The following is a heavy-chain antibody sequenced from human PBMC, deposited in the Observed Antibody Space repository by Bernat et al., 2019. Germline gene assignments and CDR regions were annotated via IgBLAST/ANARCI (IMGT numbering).Heavy chain of an antibody. CDR2: IYYSGST. CDR3: ARQTRLDEAAAGFNDAFDI. J-gene: IGHJ3*02. D-gene: IGHD6-13*01. CDR1: GGSISSYS. V-gene: IGHV4-59*08. Sequence: QVQLQESGPGLVKPSETLSLTCTVSGGSISSYSWSWIRQLPGKGLAWIGYIYYSGSTNYNPALKRRVPISGDTSKNQFSLKLSSVTAADTAVYYCARQTRLDEAAAGFNDAFDIWGQGTMVTVSS.